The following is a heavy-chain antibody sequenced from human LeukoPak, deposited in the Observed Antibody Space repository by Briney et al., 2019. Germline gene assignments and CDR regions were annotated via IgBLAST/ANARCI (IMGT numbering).Heavy chain of an antibody. CDR2: IYDRGNT. J-gene: IGHJ4*02. V-gene: IGHV4-59*12. Sequence: SETLSLTCTVSAGSISSYYWSWIRQPPGKGLEWIGYIYDRGNTNYNPSLKSRVTISVDTSKNQFSLKLSSVTAADTAVYYCAREYSNGSVDYWGQGTLVTVSS. CDR3: AREYSNGSVDY. CDR1: AGSISSYY. D-gene: IGHD6-19*01.